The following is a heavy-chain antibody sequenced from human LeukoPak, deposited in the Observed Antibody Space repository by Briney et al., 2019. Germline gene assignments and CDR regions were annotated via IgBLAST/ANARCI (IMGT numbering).Heavy chain of an antibody. J-gene: IGHJ6*03. CDR2: IYYSGST. V-gene: IGHV4-59*01. Sequence: SETLSLTCTVSGDSISSYYWSWIRQPPGKGLEWIGYIYYSGSTNYNPSLKSRVTISVDTSKNQFSLKLSSVTAADTAVYYCARVDIVVVPATITYYYYMDVWGKGTTGTVSS. D-gene: IGHD2-2*03. CDR1: GDSISSYY. CDR3: ARVDIVVVPATITYYYYMDV.